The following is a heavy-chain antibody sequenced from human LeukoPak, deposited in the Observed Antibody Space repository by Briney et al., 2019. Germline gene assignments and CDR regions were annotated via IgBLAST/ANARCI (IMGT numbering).Heavy chain of an antibody. J-gene: IGHJ6*03. CDR1: GFTFSSYS. V-gene: IGHV3-21*01. D-gene: IGHD2-2*01. CDR3: ARGGSVVVVPAAIGYYYMDV. CDR2: ISSSSSYI. Sequence: GGSLRLSCAASGFTFSSYSMNWVRQAPGKGLEWVSSISSSSSYIYYADSVKGRFTISRDNAKNSLYLQMNSLRAEDTAVYYCARGGSVVVVPAAIGYYYMDVWGKGTTVTVSS.